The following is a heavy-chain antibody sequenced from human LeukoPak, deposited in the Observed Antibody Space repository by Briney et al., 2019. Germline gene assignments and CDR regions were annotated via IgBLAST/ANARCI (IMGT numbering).Heavy chain of an antibody. CDR2: IYSGGST. CDR3: ARTYYYDSIGPYYFDY. J-gene: IGHJ4*02. CDR1: GFTFSSYA. V-gene: IGHV3-66*01. D-gene: IGHD3-22*01. Sequence: GGSLRLSCAASGFTFSSYAMSWVRQAPGKGLEWVSVIYSGGSTYYADSVKGRFTISRDNSKNTLYLQMNSLRAEDTAVYYCARTYYYDSIGPYYFDYWGQGTLVTVSS.